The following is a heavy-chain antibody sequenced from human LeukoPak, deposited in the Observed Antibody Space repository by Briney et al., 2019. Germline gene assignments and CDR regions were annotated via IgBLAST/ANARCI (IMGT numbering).Heavy chain of an antibody. Sequence: GGSLRLSCAASGFTFSSYAMSWVRQAPGKGLEWDSSISGSGDSSYYADSVKGRFTISRDNAKNSLYLQMNSLRAEDTAVYYCAKDLALAAAGWSFDYWGQGTLVTVSS. D-gene: IGHD6-13*01. J-gene: IGHJ4*02. CDR3: AKDLALAAAGWSFDY. CDR2: ISGSGDSS. V-gene: IGHV3-23*01. CDR1: GFTFSSYA.